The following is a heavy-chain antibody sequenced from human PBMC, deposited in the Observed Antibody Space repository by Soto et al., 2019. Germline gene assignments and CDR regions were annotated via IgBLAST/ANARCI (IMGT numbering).Heavy chain of an antibody. CDR2: IMPVFPTP. CDR3: ARDKDRLQLGGNYYYILDV. CDR1: GGTFSTSA. V-gene: IGHV1-69*12. Sequence: QVQLVQSGAEVKKPGSSVKVSCKASGGTFSTSAISWVRQAPGQGLEWVGGIMPVFPTPDYAQNFQGRVTNTADXPXTXAXXELTSLRADDTAVYYCARDKDRLQLGGNYYYILDVWGQGTAITVSS. J-gene: IGHJ6*02. D-gene: IGHD1-1*01.